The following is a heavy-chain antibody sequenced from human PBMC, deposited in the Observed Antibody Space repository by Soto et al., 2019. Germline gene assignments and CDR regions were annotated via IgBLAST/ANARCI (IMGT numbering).Heavy chain of an antibody. V-gene: IGHV6-1*01. CDR1: GDSVSSNSAA. D-gene: IGHD2-15*01. J-gene: IGHJ3*02. Sequence: SQTLSLTCAISGDSVSSNSAAWNWIRQSPSRGLEWLGRTYYRSKWYNDYAVSVKSRVTINPDTSKNQFSLQLNSVTPEDTAVYYCAKSALNIVVVVAAMGGYDAFDIWGQGTMVTVSS. CDR3: AKSALNIVVVVAAMGGYDAFDI. CDR2: TYYRSKWYN.